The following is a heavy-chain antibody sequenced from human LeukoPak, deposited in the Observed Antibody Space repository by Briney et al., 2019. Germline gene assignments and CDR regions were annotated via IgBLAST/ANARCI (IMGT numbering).Heavy chain of an antibody. Sequence: PGGSLRLSCAASGFTFDDYAMHWVRQAPGKGLEWVSGISWNGGSLGYADSVKGRFTISRDNAKNSLYLQMNSLRAEDTAVYYCARDLNNGDDYWGQGTLVTVSS. V-gene: IGHV3-9*01. CDR3: ARDLNNGDDY. CDR2: ISWNGGSL. D-gene: IGHD1/OR15-1a*01. J-gene: IGHJ4*02. CDR1: GFTFDDYA.